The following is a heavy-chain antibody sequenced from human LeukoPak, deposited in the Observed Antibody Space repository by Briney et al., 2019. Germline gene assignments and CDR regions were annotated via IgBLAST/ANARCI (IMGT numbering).Heavy chain of an antibody. CDR3: AREAIVVVPAAMGRWFDP. D-gene: IGHD2-2*01. CDR2: INHSGST. CDR1: GGSFSGYY. V-gene: IGHV4-34*01. J-gene: IGHJ5*02. Sequence: SETLSLTCAVYGGSFSGYYWSWIRQPPGKGLEWIGEINHSGSTNYNPSLKSRVTISVDTSKSQFSLKLSSVTAADTAVYYCAREAIVVVPAAMGRWFDPWGQGTLVTVSS.